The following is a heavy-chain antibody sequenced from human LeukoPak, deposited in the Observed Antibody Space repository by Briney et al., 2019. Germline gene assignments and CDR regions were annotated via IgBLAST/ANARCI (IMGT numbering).Heavy chain of an antibody. CDR3: ARGKLGMEAFDI. J-gene: IGHJ3*02. CDR1: GDSISDDY. CDR2: VYDSGSN. V-gene: IGHV4-59*12. Sequence: SETLSLTCSVSGDSISDDYWSWIRQPPGKGLEWIGYVYDSGSNHYNPSLKSRVTISVDTSKNQFSLKLTSVTAADTAVYYCARGKLGMEAFDIWGQGTMVTVSS. D-gene: IGHD7-27*01.